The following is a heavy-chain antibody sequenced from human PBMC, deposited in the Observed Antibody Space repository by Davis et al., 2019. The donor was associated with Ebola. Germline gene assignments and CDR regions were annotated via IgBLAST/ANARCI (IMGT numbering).Heavy chain of an antibody. J-gene: IGHJ6*02. D-gene: IGHD3-10*01. CDR2: ISSDSDYI. V-gene: IGHV3-21*01. CDR3: ARGLLLWFGELLYAYYYGMDV. CDR1: GFTFSTYS. Sequence: GESLKISCAASGFTFSTYSMSWVRQAPGKGLEWVSSISSDSDYIYYADSAKGRFTISRDNAKNSLYLQMNSLRAEDTAVYYCARGLLLWFGELLYAYYYGMDVWGQGTTVTVSS.